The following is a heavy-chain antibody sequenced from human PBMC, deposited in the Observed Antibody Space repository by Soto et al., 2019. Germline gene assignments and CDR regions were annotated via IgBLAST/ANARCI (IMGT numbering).Heavy chain of an antibody. J-gene: IGHJ5*02. CDR2: MYYSGST. CDR3: ARYSKNWNSNWHDL. Sequence: PSETLSLTCTVSGGSISSSSYYWGWIRQPPGKGLEWIGSMYYSGSTYYNPSLKSRVTISVDTSKNQFSLNLSSVTAADTAVYYCARYSKNWNSNWHDLWGQGTLVIVS. V-gene: IGHV4-39*01. CDR1: GGSISSSSYY. D-gene: IGHD1-7*01.